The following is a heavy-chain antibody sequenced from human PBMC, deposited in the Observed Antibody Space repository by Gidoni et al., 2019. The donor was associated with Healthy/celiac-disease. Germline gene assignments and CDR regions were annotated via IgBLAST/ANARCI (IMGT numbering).Heavy chain of an antibody. CDR2: INHSERN. V-gene: IGHV4-34*01. Sequence: QVQLQQWGAGLLKPSAILSLTCAVYGGSFSGDYWSWIRQPPGKGLEWIGEINHSERNNYNPSLKSRVTISGDTSKNQFSLKVSSVTAADTAVYYCARGRRDGYKTWYLQHWGQGTLVTVSS. J-gene: IGHJ1*01. D-gene: IGHD2-21*01. CDR1: GGSFSGDY. CDR3: ARGRRDGYKTWYLQH.